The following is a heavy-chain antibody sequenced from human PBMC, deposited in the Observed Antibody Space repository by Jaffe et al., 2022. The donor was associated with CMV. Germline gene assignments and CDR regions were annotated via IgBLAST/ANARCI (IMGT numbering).Heavy chain of an antibody. CDR3: AGTGRNTAVAAEGYYYYGMDV. Sequence: EVQLVESGGGLVQPGGSLRLSCAASGFTFSDHYMDWVRQAPGKGLEWVGRTRNKANSYTTEYAASVKGRFTISRDDSKNSLYLQMNSLKTEDTAVYYCAGTGRNTAVAAEGYYYYGMDVWGQGTTVTVSS. CDR2: TRNKANSYTT. D-gene: IGHD6-19*01. V-gene: IGHV3-72*01. J-gene: IGHJ6*02. CDR1: GFTFSDHY.